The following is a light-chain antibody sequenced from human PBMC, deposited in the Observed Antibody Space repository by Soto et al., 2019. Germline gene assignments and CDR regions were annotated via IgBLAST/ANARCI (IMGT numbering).Light chain of an antibody. J-gene: IGKJ1*01. CDR3: QQYYSTPRT. CDR2: WAS. CDR1: RSLLYSSNNKNY. V-gene: IGKV4-1*01. Sequence: DIVMTQSTDSLAVSLGERATINCRSNRSLLYSSNNKNYLAWYQQKPGQPPKLLIYWASSREAGVPDRFSGSGSGTDFTLTISSLQAADVAVYYCQQYYSTPRTFGQGTKV.